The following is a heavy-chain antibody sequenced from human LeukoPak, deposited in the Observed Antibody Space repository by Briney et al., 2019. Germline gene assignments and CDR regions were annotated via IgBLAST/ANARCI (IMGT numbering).Heavy chain of an antibody. CDR2: IYHGGSI. CDR1: GYSISSGYY. Sequence: PSETLSLTCTVSGYSISSGYYWCWIRQPPGKGLEWFGSIYHGGSIYYNPSLKSRVTISVDTSKNQFSLKLSSVTAADTAVYYCARGRRDAFDIWGQGTMVTVSS. CDR3: ARGRRDAFDI. J-gene: IGHJ3*02. D-gene: IGHD5-24*01. V-gene: IGHV4-38-2*02.